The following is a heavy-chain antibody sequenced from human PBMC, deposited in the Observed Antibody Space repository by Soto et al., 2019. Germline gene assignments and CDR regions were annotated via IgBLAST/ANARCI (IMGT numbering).Heavy chain of an antibody. D-gene: IGHD1-26*01. CDR1: GYTFTSYG. CDR3: ARDRLGATGDY. CDR2: ISAYNANI. V-gene: IGHV1-18*01. J-gene: IGHJ4*02. Sequence: QVQLVQSGAEVKKPGASVKVSCKASGYTFTSYGISWVRQTPGQGLEWMGWISAYNANINYAQKLQGRVTMTTVTSTNTAYMELRSLRSDDTAVYFCARDRLGATGDYWGQGTLVTVSS.